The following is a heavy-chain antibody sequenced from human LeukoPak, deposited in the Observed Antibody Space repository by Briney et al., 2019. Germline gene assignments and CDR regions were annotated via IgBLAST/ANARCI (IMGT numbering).Heavy chain of an antibody. CDR1: GGSIRSSSYY. V-gene: IGHV4-39*01. Sequence: SETLSLTCTVSGGSIRSSSYYWGRIRQPPGKGLAWIGSIYYSGSTYYNPSLKSRVTISVDTSKNQFSLKLSSVTAADTAVYYCARRRYCSGGSCYETYYFDYWGQGTLVTVSS. D-gene: IGHD2-15*01. CDR3: ARRRYCSGGSCYETYYFDY. CDR2: IYYSGST. J-gene: IGHJ4*02.